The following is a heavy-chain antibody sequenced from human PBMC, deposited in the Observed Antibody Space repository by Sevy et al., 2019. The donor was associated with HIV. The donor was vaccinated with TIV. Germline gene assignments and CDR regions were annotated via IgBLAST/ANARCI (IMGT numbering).Heavy chain of an antibody. Sequence: GGSLRLSCAASGFTFSSYWMYWVRQAPGKGLVWVSRINSDGSSTNYAESVKGRFTISRDNAKNSLYLQMNSLRAEDTAVYYCARAEIIYSSGWSTVDYWGQGTLVTVSS. D-gene: IGHD6-19*01. V-gene: IGHV3-74*01. J-gene: IGHJ4*02. CDR1: GFTFSSYW. CDR3: ARAEIIYSSGWSTVDY. CDR2: INSDGSST.